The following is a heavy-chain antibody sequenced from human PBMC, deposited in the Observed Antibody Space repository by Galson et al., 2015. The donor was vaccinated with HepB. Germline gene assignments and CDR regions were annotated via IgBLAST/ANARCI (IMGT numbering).Heavy chain of an antibody. J-gene: IGHJ4*02. Sequence: SETLSLTCTVSGGSISSYYWSWIRQPPGKGLEWIGYIYYSGSTNYNPSLKSRVTISVDTSKNQFSLKLSSVTAADTAVYYCARGYSSSWYRAVYFDYWGQGTLVTVSS. V-gene: IGHV4-59*12. CDR1: GGSISSYY. D-gene: IGHD6-13*01. CDR2: IYYSGST. CDR3: ARGYSSSWYRAVYFDY.